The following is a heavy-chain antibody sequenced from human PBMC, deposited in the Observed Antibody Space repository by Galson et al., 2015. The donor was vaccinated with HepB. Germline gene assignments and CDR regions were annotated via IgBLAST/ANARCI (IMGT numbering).Heavy chain of an antibody. Sequence: LRLSCAASGITFSTYSMNWVRQAPGKGLEWVSSISSGSSYKYYADSVKGRFAISRDNAKHSLYLQMNSLRAEDTAVYYCAGGGDIVPTVYPNWFDPWGQGTLVTVSS. CDR2: ISSGSSYK. CDR1: GITFSTYS. CDR3: AGGGDIVPTVYPNWFDP. V-gene: IGHV3-21*01. D-gene: IGHD2-8*01. J-gene: IGHJ5*02.